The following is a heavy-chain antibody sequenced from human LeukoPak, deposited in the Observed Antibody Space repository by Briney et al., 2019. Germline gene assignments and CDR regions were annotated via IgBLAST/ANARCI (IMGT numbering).Heavy chain of an antibody. CDR1: GFTVSSDY. CDR3: VRDDRSRMD. CDR2: IYSGGGT. J-gene: IGHJ4*02. V-gene: IGHV3-66*01. D-gene: IGHD3-22*01. Sequence: GESLRLPCAASGFTVSSDYMSWVRQAPGKGLECVSVIYSGGGTHYADSVKGRFSISRDNSKSTLFLQMNSLRLEDTAVYYCVRDDRSRMDWGQGTLVTVSS.